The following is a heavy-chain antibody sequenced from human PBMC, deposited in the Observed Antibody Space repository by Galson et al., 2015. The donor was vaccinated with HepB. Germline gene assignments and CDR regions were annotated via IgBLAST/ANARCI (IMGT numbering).Heavy chain of an antibody. J-gene: IGHJ4*02. CDR2: INPNSGGT. CDR1: GYTFTGYY. V-gene: IGHV1-2*04. D-gene: IGHD5-12*01. CDR3: ARRRPSGYDPFDY. Sequence: QSGAEVKKPGASVKASCKASGYTFTGYYMHWVRQAPGQGLEWMGWINPNSGGTNYAQKFQGWVTMTRDTSISTAYMELSRLRSDDTAVYYCARRRPSGYDPFDYWGQGTLVTVSS.